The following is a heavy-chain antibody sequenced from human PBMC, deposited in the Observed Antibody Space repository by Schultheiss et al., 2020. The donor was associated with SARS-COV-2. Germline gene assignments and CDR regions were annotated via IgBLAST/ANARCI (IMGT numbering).Heavy chain of an antibody. J-gene: IGHJ5*02. Sequence: SETLSLTCAVYGGSFSGYYWSWIRQPPGKGLEWIGYIYYSGSTNYNPSLKSRVTISVDTSKNQFSLKLSSVTAADTAVYYCARASSSWYGNWFDPWGQGTLVTVSS. V-gene: IGHV4-59*01. CDR3: ARASSSWYGNWFDP. D-gene: IGHD6-13*01. CDR2: IYYSGST. CDR1: GGSFSGYY.